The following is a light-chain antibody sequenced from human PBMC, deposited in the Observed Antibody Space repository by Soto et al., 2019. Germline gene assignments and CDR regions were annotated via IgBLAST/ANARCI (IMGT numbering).Light chain of an antibody. Sequence: EIVMTQSPATLSVSPGEGATLSCRASQSISTNLAWYQQKPGQAPRLLIYDASNRATGIPARFSGSGSGTDFTLTISSLEPEDFAVYYCQQRSNWPPILTFGGGTKVDIK. CDR3: QQRSNWPPILT. CDR2: DAS. V-gene: IGKV3-11*01. CDR1: QSISTN. J-gene: IGKJ4*01.